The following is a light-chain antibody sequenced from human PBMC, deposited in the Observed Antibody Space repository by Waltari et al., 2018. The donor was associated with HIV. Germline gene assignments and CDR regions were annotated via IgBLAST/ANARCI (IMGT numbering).Light chain of an antibody. J-gene: IGLJ1*01. CDR3: CSYTSSNTYV. CDR1: SSDVGGYNF. CDR2: EGS. V-gene: IGLV2-23*01. Sequence: QSALTQPASVSGSPGQAITISCTGTSSDVGGYNFVSWYQQHPGKAPKLMIYEGSKRPSGVSNLFSGSKSGNTASLTISGLQAEDEADYYCCSYTSSNTYVFGTGTEVSVL.